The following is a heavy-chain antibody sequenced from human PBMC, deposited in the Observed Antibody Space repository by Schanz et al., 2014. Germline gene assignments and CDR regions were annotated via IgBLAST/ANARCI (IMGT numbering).Heavy chain of an antibody. CDR3: ARDYESALSSPRHDAFDV. CDR1: GFTFSDYY. V-gene: IGHV3-11*04. J-gene: IGHJ3*01. D-gene: IGHD3-22*01. CDR2: ISGSSSTK. Sequence: QVQLVESGGGLVKPGGSLRLSCAASGFTFSDYYMSWIRQAPGKGLEWVSYISGSSSTKYYADSVKGRFTISRDNGKISLFLKITSVRAEEPALYFCARDYESALSSPRHDAFDVWGQGTVVTVSS.